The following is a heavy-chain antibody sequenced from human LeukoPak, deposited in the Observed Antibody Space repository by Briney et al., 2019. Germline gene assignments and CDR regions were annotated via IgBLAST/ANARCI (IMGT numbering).Heavy chain of an antibody. Sequence: PSETLSLTCTVSGGSISSGGYYWSWIRQPPGKGLEWIGYIYHGGSTYYNPSLKSRVTISVDSSKNQFSLKVSSVTAADTAVYYCARDTGRFPHVAFDIWGQGTMVTVSS. CDR2: IYHGGST. CDR3: ARDTGRFPHVAFDI. D-gene: IGHD1-26*01. CDR1: GGSISSGGYY. J-gene: IGHJ3*02. V-gene: IGHV4-30-2*01.